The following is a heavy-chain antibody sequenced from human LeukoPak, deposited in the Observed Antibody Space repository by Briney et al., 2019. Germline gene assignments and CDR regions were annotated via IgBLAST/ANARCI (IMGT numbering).Heavy chain of an antibody. Sequence: GGSLRLSCAASGPTFTNAFMNWVRQAPGKGLEWVGRIESSTDGGTTDYAAPVKGRFTMARDDSKNTLYLQINNVKTDDTGVYYCTTSPGITVFGVVADYWGQGTLVIVSS. CDR1: GPTFTNAF. V-gene: IGHV3-15*04. D-gene: IGHD3-3*01. J-gene: IGHJ4*02. CDR3: TTSPGITVFGVVADY. CDR2: IESSTDGGTT.